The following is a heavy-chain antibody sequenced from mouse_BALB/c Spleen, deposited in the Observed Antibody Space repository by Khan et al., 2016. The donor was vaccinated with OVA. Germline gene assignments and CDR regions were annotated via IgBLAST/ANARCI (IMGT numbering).Heavy chain of an antibody. Sequence: QIQLVQSGPELKKPGETVKISCKASGYTLIDYGMNWVKQAPGKGLKWMGWINTYTGEATYDDDFKGRVAFSLEKSASTAYLQNNNLKTEDTSTYFCSRSNCNYWFAYWGQVTLVTVSA. CDR1: GYTLIDYG. D-gene: IGHD2-1*01. V-gene: IGHV9-3-1*01. J-gene: IGHJ3*01. CDR2: INTYTGEA. CDR3: SRSNCNYWFAY.